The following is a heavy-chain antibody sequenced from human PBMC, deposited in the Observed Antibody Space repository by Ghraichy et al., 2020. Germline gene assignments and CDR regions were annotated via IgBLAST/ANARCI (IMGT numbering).Heavy chain of an antibody. CDR2: ISGGGGST. D-gene: IGHD3-3*01. CDR3: AKGNYDFWSGYRYFDY. Sequence: GGSLRLSCAASGFTFSSYAMSWVRQAPGKGLEWVSTISGGGGSTYYADSVKGRFTISRDSSKNTLYLQMNSLRAEDTAVYFCAKGNYDFWSGYRYFDYWGQGTLVTVSS. J-gene: IGHJ4*02. V-gene: IGHV3-23*01. CDR1: GFTFSSYA.